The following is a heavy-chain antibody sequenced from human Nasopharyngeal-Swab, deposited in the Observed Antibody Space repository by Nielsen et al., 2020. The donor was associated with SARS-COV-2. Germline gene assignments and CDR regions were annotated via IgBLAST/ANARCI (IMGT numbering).Heavy chain of an antibody. J-gene: IGHJ4*02. V-gene: IGHV3-30*03. CDR3: ARDEAGTANSGFDY. CDR2: ISYDGSNK. Sequence: GGSLRLSCAASGFTFSSYGMHWVRQAPGKGLEWVAVISYDGSNKYYADSAKGRFTISRDNSKNTLYLQMNSLRAEDTAIYYCARDEAGTANSGFDYWGQGTLVTVSS. D-gene: IGHD1-1*01. CDR1: GFTFSSYG.